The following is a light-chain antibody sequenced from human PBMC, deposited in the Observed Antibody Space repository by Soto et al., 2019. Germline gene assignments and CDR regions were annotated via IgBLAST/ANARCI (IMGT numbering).Light chain of an antibody. CDR2: AAA. CDR3: QQRYSTPFNT. Sequence: DIQMTQSPSSLSASVGDRVTITCRASQSISSYLNLYQQKPGKAPKLLIYAAASLQSWVPSRFSGSGSGTDFTLTISSLQPEDFATYYCQQRYSTPFNTFGQGTKLEIK. J-gene: IGKJ2*01. V-gene: IGKV1-39*01. CDR1: QSISSY.